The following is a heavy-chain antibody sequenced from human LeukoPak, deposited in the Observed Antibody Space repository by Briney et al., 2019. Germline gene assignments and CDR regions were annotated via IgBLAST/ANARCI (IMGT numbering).Heavy chain of an antibody. D-gene: IGHD1-7*01. V-gene: IGHV1-18*01. CDR2: ISAYNGNT. J-gene: IGHJ5*02. CDR1: GYTFTSYG. CDR3: ARESEGYNWNYAWFDP. Sequence: ASVKVSCKASGYTFTSYGISWVRQAPGQGLEWMGWISAYNGNTNYAQKLQGRATMTTDTSTSTAYMELRSLRSDDTAVYYCARESEGYNWNYAWFDPWGQGTLVTVSS.